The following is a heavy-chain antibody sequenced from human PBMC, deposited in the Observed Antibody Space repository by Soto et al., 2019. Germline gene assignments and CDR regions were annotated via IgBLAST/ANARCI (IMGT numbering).Heavy chain of an antibody. CDR3: ARDQGVAAAGITWFDP. CDR1: GASMNSYH. V-gene: IGHV4-4*07. CDR2: IHSSGST. J-gene: IGHJ5*02. D-gene: IGHD6-13*01. Sequence: SETLSLTCTVSGASMNSYHWSWIRQPAGKGLEWIGHIHSSGSTNYNPSLKSRVTMSVDASKNQFSLRLMSLTAADTAVYYCARDQGVAAAGITWFDPWGQGSLVTVSS.